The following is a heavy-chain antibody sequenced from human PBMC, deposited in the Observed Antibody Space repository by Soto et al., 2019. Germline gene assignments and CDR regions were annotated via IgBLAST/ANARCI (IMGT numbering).Heavy chain of an antibody. D-gene: IGHD5-12*01. J-gene: IGHJ6*02. Sequence: EVQLVESGGGLVKPGGSLRLSCAASGFTFSDYSMNWVRQAPGKRLEWVSSISSSGYYIYYADSVKGRFTISRDNAKNSLSVQLESLRAEDTAVYYCAREPVSGYGVNIYYYGMDVWGQGTTVTVSS. CDR2: ISSSGYYI. V-gene: IGHV3-21*01. CDR3: AREPVSGYGVNIYYYGMDV. CDR1: GFTFSDYS.